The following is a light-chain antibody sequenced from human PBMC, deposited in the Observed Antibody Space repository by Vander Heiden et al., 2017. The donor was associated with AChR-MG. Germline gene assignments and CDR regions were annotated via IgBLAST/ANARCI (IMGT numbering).Light chain of an antibody. Sequence: DVVMTQSPLSLPVTLGQAASISCRSSQGLVHSDGNIYLNWFHQRPGQSPRRLIYKVSNRDSGVPDRFSGSGSGTDFTLKISRVEAEDVGVYYCMQDTKWPPITFGQGTRLEIK. J-gene: IGKJ5*01. CDR1: QGLVHSDGNIY. CDR2: KVS. V-gene: IGKV2-30*02. CDR3: MQDTKWPPIT.